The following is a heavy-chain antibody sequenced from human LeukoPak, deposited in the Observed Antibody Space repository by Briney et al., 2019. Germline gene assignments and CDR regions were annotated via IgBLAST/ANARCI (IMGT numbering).Heavy chain of an antibody. V-gene: IGHV4-34*01. Sequence: SETLSLTCAVYGGSFSGYYWSWIRQPPGKGLEWIGEINHSGSTNYNPSLKSRVTISVDTSKNQFSLKLSSVTAADTAVYYCARLPPPHYYDSSGYYYIDYWGQGTLVTVSS. CDR3: ARLPPPHYYDSSGYYYIDY. J-gene: IGHJ4*02. CDR2: INHSGST. CDR1: GGSFSGYY. D-gene: IGHD3-22*01.